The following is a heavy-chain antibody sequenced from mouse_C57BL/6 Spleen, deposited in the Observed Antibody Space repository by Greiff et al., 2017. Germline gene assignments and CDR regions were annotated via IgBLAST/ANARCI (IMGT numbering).Heavy chain of an antibody. V-gene: IGHV1-15*01. CDR3: TRYDYDFAY. CDR1: GYTFTDYE. D-gene: IGHD2-4*01. CDR2: IDPETGGT. Sequence: QVHVKQSGAELVRPGASVTLSCKASGYTFTDYEMHWVKQTPVHGLEWIGAIDPETGGTAYNQKFKGKAILTADKSSSTAYMELRSLTSEDSAVYYCTRYDYDFAYWGQGTLVTVSA. J-gene: IGHJ3*01.